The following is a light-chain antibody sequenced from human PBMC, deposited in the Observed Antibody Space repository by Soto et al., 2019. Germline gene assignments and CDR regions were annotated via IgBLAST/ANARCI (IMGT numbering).Light chain of an antibody. Sequence: QSALTQPPSASGSPGQSVTISCTGTSSDVGAYIYVSWYQQHPGTAPKLIIYEVNKRPSGVPDRFSGSRSVNTASLTVSGLQPEDAADYYCISYAGNHNLVFGGGTKLTVL. CDR1: SSDVGAYIY. J-gene: IGLJ2*01. V-gene: IGLV2-8*01. CDR3: ISYAGNHNLV. CDR2: EVN.